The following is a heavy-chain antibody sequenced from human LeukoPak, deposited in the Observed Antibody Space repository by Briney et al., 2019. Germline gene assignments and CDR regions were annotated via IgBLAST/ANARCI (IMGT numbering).Heavy chain of an antibody. CDR3: ARRNSQIGDY. Sequence: GDSLKISCKGSGYSFTNYWIGWVRQMPGKGLEWMGIMYPGDSDTRYSPSFQGQVTISADKSISTAYLQWSSRRASDTAMYSCARRNSQIGDYWGQGTLVTVSS. J-gene: IGHJ4*02. CDR1: GYSFTNYW. CDR2: MYPGDSDT. V-gene: IGHV5-51*01. D-gene: IGHD2/OR15-2a*01.